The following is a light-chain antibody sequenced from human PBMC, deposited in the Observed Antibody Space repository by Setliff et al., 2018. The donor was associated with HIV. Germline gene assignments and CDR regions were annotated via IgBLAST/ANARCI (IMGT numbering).Light chain of an antibody. CDR2: KVS. CDR1: QTLVHKNGVTY. V-gene: IGKV2-30*02. Sequence: DVVMTQSPLSLSVTLGQSASISCRSSQTLVHKNGVTYLNWLRQRPGQSPRLLFYKVSDRDSGVPDRFSGSGSGTDFTLKISRVEAEDVGIYYCMQGTHWPPYTFGQGTKVDIK. J-gene: IGKJ2*01. CDR3: MQGTHWPPYT.